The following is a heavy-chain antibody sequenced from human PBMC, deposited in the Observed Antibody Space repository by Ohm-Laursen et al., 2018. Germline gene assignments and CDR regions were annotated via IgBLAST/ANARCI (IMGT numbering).Heavy chain of an antibody. D-gene: IGHD6-19*01. CDR1: GFTFSDYG. V-gene: IGHV3-33*05. CDR3: ARERRLDDAFDI. CDR2: ISYDGSNK. J-gene: IGHJ3*02. Sequence: SLRLSCTASGFTFSDYGMHWVRQAPGKGLEWVSVISYDGSNKYYADSVKGRFTISRDNSKNTLYLQMNSLRAEDTAVYYCARERRLDDAFDIWGQGTMVTVSS.